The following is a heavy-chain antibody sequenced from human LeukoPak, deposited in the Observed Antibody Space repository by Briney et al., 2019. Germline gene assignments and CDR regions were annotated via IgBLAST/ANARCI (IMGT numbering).Heavy chain of an antibody. CDR1: GGSISSYY. Sequence: KTSETLSLTCTVAGGSISSYYWSWVRQPPGKGLEWIGYIYYSGSTNYNPYLKSRVTISVDTSKNQFSLKLSSVTAADTAVYYCARETRYYDILTGYSSHYGMDVWGQGTTVTVSS. CDR3: ARETRYYDILTGYSSHYGMDV. V-gene: IGHV4-59*01. D-gene: IGHD3-9*01. J-gene: IGHJ6*02. CDR2: IYYSGST.